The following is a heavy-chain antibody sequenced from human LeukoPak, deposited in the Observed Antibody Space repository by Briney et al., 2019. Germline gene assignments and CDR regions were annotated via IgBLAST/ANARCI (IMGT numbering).Heavy chain of an antibody. D-gene: IGHD2-15*01. CDR2: ISGSTTTI. J-gene: IGHJ4*02. V-gene: IGHV3-48*01. Sequence: GGSLRLSCTASGFIFSEYSINWARQAPGKGLEWVSYISGSTTTIYYADSVKGRFTISRDNAKNSVYLQMNSLRAEDTAVYFCARDFCSASSCRIDYWGQGTLVTVSS. CDR3: ARDFCSASSCRIDY. CDR1: GFIFSEYS.